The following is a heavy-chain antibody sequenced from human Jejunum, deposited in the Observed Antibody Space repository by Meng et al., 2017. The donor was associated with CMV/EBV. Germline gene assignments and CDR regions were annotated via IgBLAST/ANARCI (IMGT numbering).Heavy chain of an antibody. D-gene: IGHD2-21*01. Sequence: SGFTFSSHSMSWVRQAPGKGLEWVANIKQDGGEKNYVDSVKGRFTISRDYAQNSLYLQMNSLRAEDTAVYYCARQKCGGDCDMDVWGQGTTVTVSS. CDR1: GFTFSSHS. CDR2: IKQDGGEK. V-gene: IGHV3-7*01. CDR3: ARQKCGGDCDMDV. J-gene: IGHJ6*02.